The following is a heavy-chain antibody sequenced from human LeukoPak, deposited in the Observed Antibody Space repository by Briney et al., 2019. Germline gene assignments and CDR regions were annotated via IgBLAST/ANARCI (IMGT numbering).Heavy chain of an antibody. CDR3: ARESYYYDSSGYLLGY. CDR1: GYTFTSYY. V-gene: IGHV1-46*01. J-gene: IGHJ4*02. D-gene: IGHD3-22*01. CDR2: INPSGGST. Sequence: ASVKVSCKASGYTFTSYYMHWVRHAPGQGLEWVGLINPSGGSTSYAQKFQGRVNMTRDTSTSTVYKELSSQRSEDTAVYYCARESYYYDSSGYLLGYWGQGTLVTVSS.